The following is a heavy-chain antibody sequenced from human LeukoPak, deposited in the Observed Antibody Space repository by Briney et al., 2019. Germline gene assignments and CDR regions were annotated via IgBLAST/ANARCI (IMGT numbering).Heavy chain of an antibody. J-gene: IGHJ5*02. CDR1: GYTFTSYA. CDR2: INTNTGNP. Sequence: ASVKVSCKASGYTFTSYAMNWVRQAPGQGLEWMGWINTNTGNPTYAQGFTGRFVFSLDTSVSTAYLQISSLKVEDTAVYYCARGLYYYDSSGYYNHWGQGTLVTVSS. V-gene: IGHV7-4-1*02. CDR3: ARGLYYYDSSGYYNH. D-gene: IGHD3-22*01.